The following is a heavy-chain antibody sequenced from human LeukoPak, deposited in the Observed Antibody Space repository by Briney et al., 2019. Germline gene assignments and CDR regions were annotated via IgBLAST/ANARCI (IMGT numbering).Heavy chain of an antibody. D-gene: IGHD3-10*01. Sequence: SETLSLTCTVSGGSISSSSYYWGWIRQPPGKGLEWIGSIYYSGGTYYNPSLKSRVTISVDTSKNQFSLKLSSVTAADTAVYYCARPGVGKDYYYYMDVWGKGTTVTVSS. CDR3: ARPGVGKDYYYYMDV. J-gene: IGHJ6*03. CDR2: IYYSGGT. CDR1: GGSISSSSYY. V-gene: IGHV4-39*01.